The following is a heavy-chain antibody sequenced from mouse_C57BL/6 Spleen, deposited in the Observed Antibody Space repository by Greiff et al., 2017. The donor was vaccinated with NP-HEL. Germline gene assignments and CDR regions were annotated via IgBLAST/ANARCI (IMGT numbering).Heavy chain of an antibody. V-gene: IGHV2-6-1*01. Sequence: QVQLKESGPGLVAPSQSLSITCTVSGFSLTSYGVHWVRQPPGKGLEWLVVIWSDGSTNYNSALKSRLSISKDNSKSQVFLKMNSLQTDDTAMYYCARHEDSHYAMDYWGQGTSVTVSS. CDR2: IWSDGST. CDR1: GFSLTSYG. CDR3: ARHEDSHYAMDY. J-gene: IGHJ4*01.